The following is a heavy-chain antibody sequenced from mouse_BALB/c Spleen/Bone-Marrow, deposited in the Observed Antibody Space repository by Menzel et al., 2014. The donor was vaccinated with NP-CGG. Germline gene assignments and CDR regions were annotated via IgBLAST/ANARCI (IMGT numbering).Heavy chain of an antibody. Sequence: EVMLVESGPSLVKPSQTLSLTRSVTGDSITSGYWNWIRTFPGNKLEYMGYISYSGSTYYNPSLKSRISITRDTSKNQYYLQLNSVTTEDTATYYCARFRTTGAMDYWGQGTSVTVSS. CDR2: ISYSGST. CDR3: ARFRTTGAMDY. CDR1: GDSITSGY. J-gene: IGHJ4*01. V-gene: IGHV3-8*02.